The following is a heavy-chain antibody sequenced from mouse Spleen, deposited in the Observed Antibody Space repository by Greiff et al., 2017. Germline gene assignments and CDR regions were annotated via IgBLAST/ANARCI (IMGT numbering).Heavy chain of an antibody. J-gene: IGHJ2*01. V-gene: IGHV1-4*01. CDR1: GYTFTSYT. Sequence: QVQLKESGAELARPGASVKMSCKASGYTFTSYTMHWVKQRPGQGLEWIGYINPSSGYTKYNQKFKDKATLTADKSSSTAYMQLSSLTSEDSAVYYCGYYGSSYFDYWGQGTTLTVSS. CDR2: INPSSGYT. CDR3: GYYGSSYFDY. D-gene: IGHD1-1*01.